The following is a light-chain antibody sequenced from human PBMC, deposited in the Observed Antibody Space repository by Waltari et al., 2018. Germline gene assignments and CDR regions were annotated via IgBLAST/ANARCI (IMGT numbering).Light chain of an antibody. CDR2: AAS. J-gene: IGKJ1*01. V-gene: IGKV1-39*01. Sequence: DIQMTQPPSSLSASVGDRVSITCRASQSISSFLNWYQQKPGKAPKLLIYAASSLQSGVPARFSGSGSGTDFTLTISSLQPEDFATYYCQQSYSALGTFGQGTKVQIK. CDR3: QQSYSALGT. CDR1: QSISSF.